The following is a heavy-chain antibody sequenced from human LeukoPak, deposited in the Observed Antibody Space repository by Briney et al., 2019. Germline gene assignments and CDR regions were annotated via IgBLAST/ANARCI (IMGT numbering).Heavy chain of an antibody. D-gene: IGHD1-26*01. Sequence: SGRSLRLSCPAAGFTFSNYAIHWVRQAPGNGLEWVAVILYNGNYKNHADSGRGRLTISRAASTNTLYLQMNSLIYEDTAVYYCARAKNRRYGATESDFWGQGTLVTVSA. CDR2: ILYNGNYK. CDR3: ARAKNRRYGATESDF. V-gene: IGHV3-30-3*01. J-gene: IGHJ4*02. CDR1: GFTFSNYA.